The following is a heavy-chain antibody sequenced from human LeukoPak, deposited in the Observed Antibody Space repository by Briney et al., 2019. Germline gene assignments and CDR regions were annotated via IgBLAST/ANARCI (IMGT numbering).Heavy chain of an antibody. D-gene: IGHD3-16*01. CDR2: IWYDGSNK. V-gene: IGHV3-33*01. Sequence: GGSLRLSCAASGFTFSRYGMHWVRQAPGKGLEWVAVIWYDGSNKYYADSVKGRFTISRDNSKNTLYLQMNSLRAEDTAVYYCARDLGGTYFDYWGQGTLVTVSS. J-gene: IGHJ4*02. CDR1: GFTFSRYG. CDR3: ARDLGGTYFDY.